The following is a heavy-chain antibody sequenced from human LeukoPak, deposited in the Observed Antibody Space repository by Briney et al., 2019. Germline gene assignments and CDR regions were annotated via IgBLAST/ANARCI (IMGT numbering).Heavy chain of an antibody. D-gene: IGHD4-23*01. J-gene: IGHJ4*02. CDR1: GFTFSSYA. Sequence: GGSLRLSCAASGFTFSSYAMSWVRQAPGKGLEWVAVISYDGSNKYYADSVKGRFTISRDNSKNTLYLQMNSLRAEDTAVYYCYGGTIVEDYWGQGTLVTVSS. CDR2: ISYDGSNK. CDR3: YGGTIVEDY. V-gene: IGHV3-30*03.